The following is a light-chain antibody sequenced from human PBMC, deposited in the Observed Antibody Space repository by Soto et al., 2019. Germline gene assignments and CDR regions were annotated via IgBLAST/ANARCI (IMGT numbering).Light chain of an antibody. CDR1: QSIRTD. J-gene: IGKJ1*01. V-gene: IGKV3-15*01. Sequence: EVVRTQSPATLSVSRGERATLSCRASQSIRTDLAWYQQKPGQAPSLLIFSASTRATGVPARFSGSGSGTEFTLTISSLQSEDFAVYYCQQYNKWPQWTFGQGTKVDIK. CDR2: SAS. CDR3: QQYNKWPQWT.